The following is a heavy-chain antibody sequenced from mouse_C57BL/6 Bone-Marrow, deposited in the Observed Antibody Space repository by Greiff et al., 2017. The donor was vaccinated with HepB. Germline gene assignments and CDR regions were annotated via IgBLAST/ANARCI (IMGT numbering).Heavy chain of an antibody. Sequence: QVHVKQSGPELVKPGASVKISCKASGYSFTSYYIHWVKQRPGQGLEWIGWIYPGSGNTKYNEKFKGEATLTADTSSSTAYMQLSSLTSEDSAVYYCAREGITTVVSFDYWGQGTTLTVSS. CDR2: IYPGSGNT. CDR3: AREGITTVVSFDY. CDR1: GYSFTSYY. V-gene: IGHV1-66*01. D-gene: IGHD1-1*01. J-gene: IGHJ2*01.